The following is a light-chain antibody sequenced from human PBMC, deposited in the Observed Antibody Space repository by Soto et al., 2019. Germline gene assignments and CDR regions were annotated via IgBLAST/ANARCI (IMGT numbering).Light chain of an antibody. CDR1: QSFSSSY. V-gene: IGKV3-20*01. CDR3: QHYGSSLFT. J-gene: IGKJ3*01. Sequence: EIVLTQSPGTLSLSPGERATLSCRASQSFSSSYLAWYQQKPGQAPRLLIYGVSSRATGIPDRFSGSGSGTDFTLTISSLEPEDFAAYYCQHYGSSLFTFGPGTKVDVK. CDR2: GVS.